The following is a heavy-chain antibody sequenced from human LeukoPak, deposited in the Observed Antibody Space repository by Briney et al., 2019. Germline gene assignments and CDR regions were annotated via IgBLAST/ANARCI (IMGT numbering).Heavy chain of an antibody. CDR3: ARGRYSAGDNWFDP. J-gene: IGHJ5*02. V-gene: IGHV4-59*01. Sequence: SETLSLTCTVSGGSITSSYWSWIRQSPGKGLEWIGYIHYTGSTYYNPSLKSRVTMLIDTSKNQFSLKLSSVTAADTAVYYCARGRYSAGDNWFDPWGRGTLVTVSS. CDR1: GGSITSSY. D-gene: IGHD3-9*01. CDR2: IHYTGST.